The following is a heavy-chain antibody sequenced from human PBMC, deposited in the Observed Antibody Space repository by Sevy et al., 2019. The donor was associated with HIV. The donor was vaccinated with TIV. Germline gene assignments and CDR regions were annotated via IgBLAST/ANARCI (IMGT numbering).Heavy chain of an antibody. J-gene: IGHJ3*02. V-gene: IGHV4-59*08. CDR2: VYYTGGT. CDR3: ARRNDFDI. CDR1: GGSINSDH. Sequence: SETLSLTCTVSGGSINSDHWNWIRQPPGKGLEWIGYVYYTGGTNYNPSLKNRVTISVDTTKNQFSLKLTSVTAADTAGYYWARRNDFDIWGQGTMVTVSS.